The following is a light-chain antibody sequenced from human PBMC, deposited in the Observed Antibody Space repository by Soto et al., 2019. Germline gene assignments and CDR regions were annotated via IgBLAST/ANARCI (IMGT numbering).Light chain of an antibody. CDR1: QSVSSY. CDR3: QQRSIWPLT. J-gene: IGKJ5*01. V-gene: IGKV3-11*01. CDR2: DAS. Sequence: EVVLTQSPATLSLSPGDRAARSCRASQSVSSYFAWYQQKPGQAPRLLIYDASNRATGIPARFSGSGSRTDFTLTISSLEAEDFAVYYCQQRSIWPLTFGQGTRLEIK.